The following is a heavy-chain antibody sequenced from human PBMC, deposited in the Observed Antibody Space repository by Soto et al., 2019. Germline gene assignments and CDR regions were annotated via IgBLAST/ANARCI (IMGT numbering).Heavy chain of an antibody. CDR2: IFSSGST. CDR1: GASVNRGDYY. D-gene: IGHD6-13*01. Sequence: QVQLQESGPGLVKPSQTLSLTCPVSGASVNRGDYYWGWIRQHPGKGLEWIGYIFSSGSTNYNPSLESRLTISLDTSNNQCSLKLTSVTAADTAVYYCARGRRYTSSWYWFDPWGQGTLLTVSS. CDR3: ARGRRYTSSWYWFDP. V-gene: IGHV4-31*03. J-gene: IGHJ5*02.